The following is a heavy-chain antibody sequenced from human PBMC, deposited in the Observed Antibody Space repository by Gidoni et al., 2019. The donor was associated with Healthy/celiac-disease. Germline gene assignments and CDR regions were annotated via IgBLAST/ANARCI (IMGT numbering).Heavy chain of an antibody. J-gene: IGHJ4*02. CDR1: GFTFSSYA. CDR2: ISGSGGST. V-gene: IGHV3-23*01. Sequence: EVQLLASGGGLVQPGGSLILSCAASGFTFSSYAMGWVRQAPGKGLEWVSAISGSGGSTYYADSVKGRFTSSRDNSKNTLYLQMNSLRAEDTAVYYCAKDHQDTATIDYWGQGTLVTVSS. CDR3: AKDHQDTATIDY. D-gene: IGHD5-18*01.